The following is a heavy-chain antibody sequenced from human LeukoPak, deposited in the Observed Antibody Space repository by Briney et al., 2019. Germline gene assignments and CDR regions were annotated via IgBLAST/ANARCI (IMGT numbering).Heavy chain of an antibody. Sequence: SETLSLTCTVSGGSISDSNYYWGWIRQPPGRGLEWIGNIYYSGSAYYSPSLKSRVTISVDTSKNQFSLKLSSVTAADTAVYYRAREPYYGGNSVSYYYGMDVWGQGTTVTVSS. CDR3: AREPYYGGNSVSYYYGMDV. D-gene: IGHD4-23*01. J-gene: IGHJ6*02. V-gene: IGHV4-39*07. CDR2: IYYSGSA. CDR1: GGSISDSNYY.